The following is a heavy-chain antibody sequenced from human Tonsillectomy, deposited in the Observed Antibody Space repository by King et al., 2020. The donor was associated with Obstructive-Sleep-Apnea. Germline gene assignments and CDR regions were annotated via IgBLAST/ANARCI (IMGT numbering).Heavy chain of an antibody. CDR3: ARHCGGNPTGQYYYYGMDV. CDR1: GYSFTSYW. Sequence: VQLVQSGAEVKKPGESLKISCKGSGYSFTSYWIGWVRQMPGEGLEWMGIIYPFDSDTRYNPSFQGQVTISADKSISTAYLQWSSLKTSDTAIYFCARHCGGNPTGQYYYYGMDVWGQGTTVTVSS. CDR2: IYPFDSDT. J-gene: IGHJ6*02. V-gene: IGHV5-51*01. D-gene: IGHD4-23*01.